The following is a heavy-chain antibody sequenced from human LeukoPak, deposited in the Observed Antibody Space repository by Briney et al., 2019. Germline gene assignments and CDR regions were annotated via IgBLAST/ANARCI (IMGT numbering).Heavy chain of an antibody. D-gene: IGHD3-10*01. CDR3: ARSSGYYGSGSYVDR. Sequence: PSETLSLTCTVSGDSISSGDYYWPWIRQPPGKGLEWIGYIYYSGPTYDNPSLKSRVTISVDTSKNQFSLKLSSVTAADTAVYYCARSSGYYGSGSYVDRWGQGTLVTVSS. V-gene: IGHV4-30-4*01. CDR2: IYYSGPT. J-gene: IGHJ5*02. CDR1: GDSISSGDYY.